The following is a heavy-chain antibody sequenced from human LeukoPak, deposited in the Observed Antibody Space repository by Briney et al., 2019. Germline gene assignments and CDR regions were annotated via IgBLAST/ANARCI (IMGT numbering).Heavy chain of an antibody. Sequence: PGGSLGPSCSASGVTFSSYAMTWVRQAPGKGLEWVSTISGRGDLEFYTESVKGRFTISRDHSKNTVHLQMDSLRAEDTAIYYCAREGDFWSGYPIDHYYYMDVWGKGTTVTVTS. J-gene: IGHJ6*03. V-gene: IGHV3-23*01. D-gene: IGHD3-3*01. CDR1: GVTFSSYA. CDR2: ISGRGDLE. CDR3: AREGDFWSGYPIDHYYYMDV.